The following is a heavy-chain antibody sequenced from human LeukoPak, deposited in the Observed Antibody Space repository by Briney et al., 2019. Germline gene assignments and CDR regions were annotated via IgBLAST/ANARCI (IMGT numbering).Heavy chain of an antibody. V-gene: IGHV4-31*03. J-gene: IGHJ4*02. CDR1: GGSISSGGYY. CDR2: IYYSGST. CDR3: ARGRWVGTTQAYYLDY. D-gene: IGHD1-26*01. Sequence: PSETLSLTCTVSGGSISSGGYYWSWIRQHPGKGLEWIGYIYYSGSTYYNPSLKSRVTISVDTSKSQFSLRLSSVTAADTAVYYCARGRWVGTTQAYYLDYWGQGTLVTVSS.